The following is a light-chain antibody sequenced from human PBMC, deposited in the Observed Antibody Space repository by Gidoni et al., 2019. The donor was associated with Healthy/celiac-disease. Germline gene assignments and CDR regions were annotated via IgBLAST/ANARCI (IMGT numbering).Light chain of an antibody. Sequence: DIQMNQSPSCLSASVGDSVTITCRASQSISSYLNWYQQKPGKAPKLLIYAASSLQRGVPSRFSGSGSGTDFTLTLSRLQPEDFATYYCQQSYTLFTFGPGTKVDIK. CDR3: QQSYTLFT. CDR2: AAS. J-gene: IGKJ3*01. V-gene: IGKV1-39*01. CDR1: QSISSY.